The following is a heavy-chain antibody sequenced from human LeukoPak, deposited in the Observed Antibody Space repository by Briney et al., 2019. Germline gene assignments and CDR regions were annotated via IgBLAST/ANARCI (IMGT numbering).Heavy chain of an antibody. CDR3: AREVNYYDSSGFDY. D-gene: IGHD3-22*01. J-gene: IGHJ4*02. Sequence: SETLSLTCAVYGGSFSGYYWSWIRQPPGKGLEWIGYIYYSGSTNYNPSLESRVTISVDTSKNQFSLKLSSVTAADTAVYYCAREVNYYDSSGFDYWGQGTLVTVSS. V-gene: IGHV4-59*01. CDR2: IYYSGST. CDR1: GGSFSGYY.